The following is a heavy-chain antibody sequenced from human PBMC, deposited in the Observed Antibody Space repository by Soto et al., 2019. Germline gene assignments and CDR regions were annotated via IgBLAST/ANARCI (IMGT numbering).Heavy chain of an antibody. D-gene: IGHD1-7*01. V-gene: IGHV3-30-3*01. J-gene: IGHJ4*02. CDR2: ISYDGSNK. Sequence: GGSLRLSCAASGFIFSSYAMHWVRQAPGKGLEWVAVISYDGSNKYYADSVKGRFTISRDNSKNTLYLQMNSLRAEDTAVYYCARDRRANWTYGVDYWGQGTLVTVYS. CDR3: ARDRRANWTYGVDY. CDR1: GFIFSSYA.